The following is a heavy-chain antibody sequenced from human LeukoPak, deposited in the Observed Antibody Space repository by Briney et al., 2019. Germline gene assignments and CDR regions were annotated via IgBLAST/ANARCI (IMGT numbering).Heavy chain of an antibody. CDR3: AKDTLTSGSGSYNWFDP. D-gene: IGHD3-10*01. J-gene: IGHJ5*02. Sequence: GRSLRLSCAASGFTFSGYGVHWVRQAPGKGLEWVAFISYDARNKYYADSVKGRFTISRDNSKNTLYLQMNSLRAEDTAVYYCAKDTLTSGSGSYNWFDPWGQGTLVTVSS. V-gene: IGHV3-30*18. CDR2: ISYDARNK. CDR1: GFTFSGYG.